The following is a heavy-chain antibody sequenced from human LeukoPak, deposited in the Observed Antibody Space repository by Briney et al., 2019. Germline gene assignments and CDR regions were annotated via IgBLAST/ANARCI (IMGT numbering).Heavy chain of an antibody. D-gene: IGHD3-22*01. V-gene: IGHV4-59*08. CDR1: GGSISGYY. J-gene: IGHJ4*02. CDR3: ASGPGNYYDSSGYYDY. Sequence: PSETLSLTCTVSGGSISGYYWSWIRQPPGKGLEWIGYIYYSGSTNYNPSLKSRVTISVDTSKNQFSLKLSSVTAADTAVYYCASGPGNYYDSSGYYDYWGQGTLVTVSS. CDR2: IYYSGST.